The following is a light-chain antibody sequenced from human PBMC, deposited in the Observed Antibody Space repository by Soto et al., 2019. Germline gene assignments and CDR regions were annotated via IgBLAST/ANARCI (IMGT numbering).Light chain of an antibody. Sequence: QSVLTQPASVSGSPGQSITISCTGTSSTVGGFNVVSWYQQHPGKAPKVIIYEGIERPSGVSNRFSGSNSGSTASLTISGLQAEDEADYYCCSYVGATTYVFGTGTKVTVL. CDR1: SSTVGGFNV. J-gene: IGLJ1*01. V-gene: IGLV2-23*01. CDR2: EGI. CDR3: CSYVGATTYV.